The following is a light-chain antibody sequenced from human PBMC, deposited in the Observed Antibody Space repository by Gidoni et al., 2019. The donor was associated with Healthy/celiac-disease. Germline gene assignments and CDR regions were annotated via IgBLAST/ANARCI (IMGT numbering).Light chain of an antibody. CDR3: QQQYSTTALT. V-gene: IGKV4-1*01. Sequence: DIVMTQSPDSLAVSLGERATITCKSSQSVLYSSHNKNYLAWYQQKTGQPPKLLIYWASTREYGVPDRCSGSGSGTDFTITISSLQAEDVAVYYCQQQYSTTALTFGGGTKVEIK. CDR2: WAS. CDR1: QSVLYSSHNKNY. J-gene: IGKJ4*01.